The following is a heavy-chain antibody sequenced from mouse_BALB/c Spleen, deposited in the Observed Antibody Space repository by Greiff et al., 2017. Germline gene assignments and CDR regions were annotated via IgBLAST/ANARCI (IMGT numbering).Heavy chain of an antibody. D-gene: IGHD2-1*01. CDR3: ARAYGNYYAMDY. Sequence: EVQLVESGPGLVKPSQSLSLTCTVTGYSITSDYAWNWIRQFPGNKLEWMGYISYSGSTSYNPSLKSRISITRDTSKNQFFLQLNSVTTEDTATYYCARAYGNYYAMDYWGQGTSVTVSS. CDR2: ISYSGST. V-gene: IGHV3-2*02. CDR1: GYSITSDYA. J-gene: IGHJ4*01.